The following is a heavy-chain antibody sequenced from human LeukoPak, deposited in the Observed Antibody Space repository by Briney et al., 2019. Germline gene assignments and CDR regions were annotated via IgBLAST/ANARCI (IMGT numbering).Heavy chain of an antibody. D-gene: IGHD3-22*01. CDR2: IYPGDSDT. CDR3: ARQSHDSSDYYSGDVYFDY. CDR1: GYSFTSCW. V-gene: IGHV5-51*01. Sequence: GESLKISCKGSGYSFTSCWIGWVRQMPGKGLEWMGIIYPGDSDTRYSPSFQGQVTISADKSISTAYLQWSSLKASDTAMYYCARQSHDSSDYYSGDVYFDYWGQGTLVTVSS. J-gene: IGHJ4*02.